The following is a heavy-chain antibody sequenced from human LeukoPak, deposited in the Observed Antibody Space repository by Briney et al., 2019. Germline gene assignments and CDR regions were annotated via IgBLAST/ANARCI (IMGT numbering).Heavy chain of an antibody. CDR1: GGSISSSSYY. CDR2: ISYSGNT. D-gene: IGHD3-22*01. V-gene: IGHV4-61*05. CDR3: ARGVGSGYTDY. J-gene: IGHJ4*02. Sequence: SETLSLTCTVSGGSISSSSYYWGWIRQPPGKGLEWIGFISYSGNTNYNPSLKSRVTISLDTSKNQFSLKLISVTAADTAVYYCARGVGSGYTDYWGQGALVTVSS.